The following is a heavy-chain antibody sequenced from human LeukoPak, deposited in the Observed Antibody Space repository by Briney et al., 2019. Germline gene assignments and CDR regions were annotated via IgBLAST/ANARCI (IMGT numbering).Heavy chain of an antibody. D-gene: IGHD6-13*01. CDR3: ARVWGLAVAGGEIEY. CDR2: ISSSGTTI. J-gene: IGHJ4*02. Sequence: GGSLRLSCAASGFTFSSYSMNWVRQAPGRGLEWVSFISSSGTTIYYADSVKGRFTISRDNAKNSLYLQMNSLRDEDTAMYYCARVWGLAVAGGEIEYWGQGTLVTVSS. CDR1: GFTFSSYS. V-gene: IGHV3-48*02.